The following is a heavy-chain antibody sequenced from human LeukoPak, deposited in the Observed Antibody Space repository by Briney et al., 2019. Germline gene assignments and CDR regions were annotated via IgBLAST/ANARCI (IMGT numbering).Heavy chain of an antibody. CDR2: ISSSSSTI. V-gene: IGHV3-48*04. D-gene: IGHD3-22*01. CDR1: GFTFSNAW. Sequence: GGSLRLSCAASGFTFSNAWMNWVRQAPGKGLEWVSYISSSSSTIYYADSVKGRFTISRDNAKNSLYLQMNSLRAEDTAVYYCARDGYDSSGYYPDYWGQGTLVTVSS. J-gene: IGHJ4*02. CDR3: ARDGYDSSGYYPDY.